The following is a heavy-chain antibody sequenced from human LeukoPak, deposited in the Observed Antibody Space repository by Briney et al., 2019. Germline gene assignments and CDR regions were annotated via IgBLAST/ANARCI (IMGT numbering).Heavy chain of an antibody. V-gene: IGHV3-48*03. CDR3: ARRGLYFDY. D-gene: IGHD3-10*01. CDR1: GFTFSAYE. CDR2: ISSSGSTI. Sequence: GVSLRLSCAATGFTFSAYEMNWVRQAPGKGLEWVSYISSSGSTIYYADSVKGRFTISRDNAKNSLYLQMNSQRVEDTAVYYCARRGLYFDYWGQGTLVTVSS. J-gene: IGHJ4*02.